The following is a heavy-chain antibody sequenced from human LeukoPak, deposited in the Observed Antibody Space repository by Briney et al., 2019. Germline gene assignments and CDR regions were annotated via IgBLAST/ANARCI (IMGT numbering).Heavy chain of an antibody. D-gene: IGHD3-22*01. V-gene: IGHV4-59*01. CDR3: ARDLTDYYDSSGYYMSGWFDP. J-gene: IGHJ5*02. CDR1: SGSISRYY. Sequence: PSETLSLTCTVSSGSISRYYWSWIRQPPGKALEWIGYIYYSWSTNYNPSLKSRVTISVDTSKNQFSLKLSSVTAADTAVYYCARDLTDYYDSSGYYMSGWFDPWGQGTLVTVSS. CDR2: IYYSWST.